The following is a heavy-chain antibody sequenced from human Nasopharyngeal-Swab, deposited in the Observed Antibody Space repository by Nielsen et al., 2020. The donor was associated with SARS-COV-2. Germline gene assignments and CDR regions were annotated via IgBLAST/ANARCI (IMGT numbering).Heavy chain of an antibody. CDR3: ARLLELPDY. CDR2: ISYDGSNK. J-gene: IGHJ4*02. CDR1: GFTFSSYG. V-gene: IGHV3-30*03. Sequence: GGSLRLSCAASGFTFSSYGMHWVRQAPGKGLEWVAVISYDGSNKYYADSVKGRFTISRDNSKNTLYLRMNSLRAEDTAVYYCARLLELPDYWGQGTLVTVSS. D-gene: IGHD1-7*01.